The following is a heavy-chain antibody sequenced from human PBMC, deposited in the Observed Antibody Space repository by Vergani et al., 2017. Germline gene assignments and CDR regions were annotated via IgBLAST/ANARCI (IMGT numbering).Heavy chain of an antibody. J-gene: IGHJ5*02. CDR3: ARAAAAVPGRFDP. CDR1: GGTFSSYT. Sequence: QVQLVQSGAEVKQPGSSVKVSCKASGGTFSSYTISWVRQAPGQGLEWMGRIIPILGIANYAQKFQGRVTITADKSTSTAYMELSSLRSEDTAVYYCARAAAAVPGRFDPWGQGTLVTVSS. D-gene: IGHD6-13*01. CDR2: IIPILGIA. V-gene: IGHV1-69*02.